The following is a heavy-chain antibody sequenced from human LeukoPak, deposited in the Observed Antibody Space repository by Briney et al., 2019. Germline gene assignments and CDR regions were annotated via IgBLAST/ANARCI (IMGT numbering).Heavy chain of an antibody. Sequence: PGGSLRLSCAASGFIFSSYAMSWVRQAPGKGLEWVSTINRDGPTFHADSVKGRFTISRDNSRNTLYLQMNSLRAEDTAVYYCARDRRDGYNSHDAFDIWGQGTMVTVSS. CDR2: INRDGPT. D-gene: IGHD5-24*01. J-gene: IGHJ3*02. V-gene: IGHV3-66*01. CDR3: ARDRRDGYNSHDAFDI. CDR1: GFIFSSYA.